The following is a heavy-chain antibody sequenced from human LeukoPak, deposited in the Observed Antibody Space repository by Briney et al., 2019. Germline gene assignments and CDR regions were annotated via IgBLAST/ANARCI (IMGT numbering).Heavy chain of an antibody. CDR1: GFTFWSYS. Sequence: GSLRLSCSGSGFTFWSYSIGLVRPAPGEGLEWGPAISGSCGITYYADSVKGRFTISSDNSKNTLYLQMNSLRAEDTAVYYCAKDGWVRGVIINFDYWGQGTLVTVSS. CDR2: ISGSCGIT. D-gene: IGHD3-10*01. J-gene: IGHJ4*02. CDR3: AKDGWVRGVIINFDY. V-gene: IGHV3-23*01.